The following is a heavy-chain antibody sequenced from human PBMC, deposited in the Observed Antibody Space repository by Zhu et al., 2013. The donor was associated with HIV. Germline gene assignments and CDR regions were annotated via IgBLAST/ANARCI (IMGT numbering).Heavy chain of an antibody. CDR3: ARRAGVKIVWFDP. D-gene: IGHD3-10*01. V-gene: IGHV4-34*01. CDR1: GGSFSGYY. Sequence: QVQLQQWGAGLLKPSETLSLTCAVYGGSFSGYYWSWIRQPPGKGLEWIGEINHSGSTNYNPSLKSRVTISVDTSKNQFSLKLSSVTAADTAVYYCARRAGVKIVWFDPWGQGTLVTVSS. CDR2: INHSGST. J-gene: IGHJ5*02.